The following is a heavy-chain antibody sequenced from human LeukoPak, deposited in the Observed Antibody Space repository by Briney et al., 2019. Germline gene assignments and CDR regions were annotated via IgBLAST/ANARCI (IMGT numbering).Heavy chain of an antibody. V-gene: IGHV4-38-2*02. CDR2: INHSGST. CDR3: ARAHCSGGSCYRPGNWFDP. J-gene: IGHJ5*02. CDR1: GYSISSGYY. Sequence: SETLSLTCTVSGYSISSGYYWGWIRQPPGKGLEWIGEINHSGSTNYNPSLKSRVTISVDTSKNQFSLKLSSVTAADTAVYYCARAHCSGGSCYRPGNWFDPWGQGTLVTVSS. D-gene: IGHD2-15*01.